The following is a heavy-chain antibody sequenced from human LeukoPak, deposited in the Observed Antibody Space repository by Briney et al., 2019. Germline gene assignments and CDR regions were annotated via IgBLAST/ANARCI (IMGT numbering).Heavy chain of an antibody. CDR3: VRGYSFGPYGMDV. D-gene: IGHD2-15*01. CDR2: ISDSGAST. J-gene: IGHJ6*02. Sequence: GRSLRLSCSASGFPFSSYAMHWVSQAPGKGLEYVSAISDSGASTYYADSVKGRFPISRDNSKNTLYLQMSSLRAEDTAVYFCVRGYSFGPYGMDVWGQGTTVTV. CDR1: GFPFSSYA. V-gene: IGHV3-64D*09.